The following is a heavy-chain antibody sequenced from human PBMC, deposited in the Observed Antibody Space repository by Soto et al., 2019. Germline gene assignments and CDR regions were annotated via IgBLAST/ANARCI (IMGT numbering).Heavy chain of an antibody. CDR1: GYTFSDYY. Sequence: QVQLVQSGAEVKKPGASMKVSCKASGYTFSDYYMHWVRQAPGQGLECMGWISPKNGATNYAQKFQDRVPMTRDASITTAYMELSRLRSEDTAVYYCARGGEFCTTSSCNSSLGDAFDVWGQGTTVTVSS. D-gene: IGHD2-15*01. V-gene: IGHV1-2*02. J-gene: IGHJ3*01. CDR2: ISPKNGAT. CDR3: ARGGEFCTTSSCNSSLGDAFDV.